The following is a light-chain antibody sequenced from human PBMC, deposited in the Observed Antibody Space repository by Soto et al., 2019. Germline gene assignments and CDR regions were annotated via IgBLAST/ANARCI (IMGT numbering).Light chain of an antibody. Sequence: EIVMTQSPATLSVSPGETTRLSCRASQSINSDVAWYQQKPGQAPRLLIYDASNRATGIPDRFSGSGSGTDFTLTISRLEPEDFAVYYCQQYGSLITFGQGTRLEIK. CDR1: QSINSD. J-gene: IGKJ5*01. V-gene: IGKV3-20*01. CDR2: DAS. CDR3: QQYGSLIT.